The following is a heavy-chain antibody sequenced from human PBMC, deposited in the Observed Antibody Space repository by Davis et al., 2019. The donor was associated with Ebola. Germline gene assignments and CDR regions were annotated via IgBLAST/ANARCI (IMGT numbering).Heavy chain of an antibody. CDR1: GFPFYNFD. D-gene: IGHD1-1*01. CDR3: ARAQFPTTSDH. Sequence: GESLKISCAASGFPFYNFDMTWVRQAPGKGLEWVSAITGNGGSTYYADSVKGRFTISRDNSKDTVYLQLYSLRAEDTAVYYCARAQFPTTSDHWGQGTLVTVSS. V-gene: IGHV3-23*01. J-gene: IGHJ4*02. CDR2: ITGNGGST.